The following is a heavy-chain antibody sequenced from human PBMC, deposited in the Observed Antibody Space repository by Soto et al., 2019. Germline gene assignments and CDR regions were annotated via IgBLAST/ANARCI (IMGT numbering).Heavy chain of an antibody. CDR2: IRSKTNNYAT. CDR3: SSWQIYCSGGSCNSLLY. V-gene: IGHV3-73*01. J-gene: IGHJ4*02. D-gene: IGHD2-15*01. Sequence: EVQLVESGGGLVQPGGSLKLSCAASGFTFSGSAIHWVRQASGKGLEWVGRIRSKTNNYATAYAASVKGRFTISRDDSNNTAYLQMNSLKTDDTAVYYCSSWQIYCSGGSCNSLLYWGQGTLVSVSS. CDR1: GFTFSGSA.